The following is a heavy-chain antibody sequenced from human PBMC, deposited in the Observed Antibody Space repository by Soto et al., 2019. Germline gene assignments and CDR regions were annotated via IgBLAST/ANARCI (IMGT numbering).Heavy chain of an antibody. CDR2: IYYSGST. CDR3: ASRKSSPYFDY. CDR1: GGSSTNHF. D-gene: IGHD3-10*01. J-gene: IGHJ4*02. Sequence: TSETLSLTCTVSGGSSTNHFWSWIRQSPGKGLEWIGNIYYSGSTYYNPSLKSRVTISVDTSKKQFPLKLSSVTAADTAVYYCASRKSSPYFDYWGQGTLVTVSS. V-gene: IGHV4-59*08.